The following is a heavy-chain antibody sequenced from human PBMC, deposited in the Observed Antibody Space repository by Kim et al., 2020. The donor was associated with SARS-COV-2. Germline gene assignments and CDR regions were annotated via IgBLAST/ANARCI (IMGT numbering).Heavy chain of an antibody. J-gene: IGHJ4*02. CDR3: AKAHQYCSDNLYYQGYFDY. Sequence: GGSLRLSCAASGFTFSAYAMSWVRQAPGEGLEWVSSITSGAVSTFYGDSVKGRFTMSRDNSKNTLYLQMNSLGAGDTAVYFCAKAHQYCSDNLYYQGYFDYWGQGTLVTVSS. CDR2: ITSGAVST. D-gene: IGHD2-15*01. CDR1: GFTFSAYA. V-gene: IGHV3-23*01.